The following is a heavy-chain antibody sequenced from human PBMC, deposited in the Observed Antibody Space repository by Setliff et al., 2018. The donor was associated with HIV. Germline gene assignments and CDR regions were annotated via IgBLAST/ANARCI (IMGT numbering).Heavy chain of an antibody. V-gene: IGHV4-38-2*01. CDR2: IYHSGST. CDR1: GYSISSGYY. D-gene: IGHD7-27*01. CDR3: ARQSNRQYGMDV. J-gene: IGHJ6*02. Sequence: SETLSLTCAVSGYSISSGYYWGWIRQPPGKGLEWIGSIYHSGSTYYNPSLKSRVTISVDTSKNQFSLKLSSVTAADTAVYYCARQSNRQYGMDVWGQGTTVTVSS.